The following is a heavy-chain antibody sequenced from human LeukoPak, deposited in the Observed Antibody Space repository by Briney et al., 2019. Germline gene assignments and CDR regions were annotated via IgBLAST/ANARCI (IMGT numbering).Heavy chain of an antibody. CDR2: ISSSSSYI. V-gene: IGHV3-21*01. D-gene: IGHD3-16*01. CDR3: ATYLAPRLRDDY. CDR1: EFTFSSYS. Sequence: GGSLRLSCAASEFTFSSYSMNWVRQAPGKGLEWVSSISSSSSYIYYADSVKGRFTISRDNAKNSLYLQMNSLRAEDTAVYYCATYLAPRLRDDYWGQGTLVTVSS. J-gene: IGHJ4*02.